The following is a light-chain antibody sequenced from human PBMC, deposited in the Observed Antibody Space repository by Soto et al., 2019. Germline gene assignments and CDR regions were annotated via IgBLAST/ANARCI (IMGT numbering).Light chain of an antibody. CDR1: LDISNY. Sequence: DIQMTQSPSSLSASIADRVTISCPASLDISNYLNWYQQKPGKAPKLLIYDASNLETGVPSRFSGSGSGADFTFTISSLQPEDIATYYCQQYDNLPWTFGQGTTGDIK. V-gene: IGKV1-33*01. J-gene: IGKJ1*01. CDR2: DAS. CDR3: QQYDNLPWT.